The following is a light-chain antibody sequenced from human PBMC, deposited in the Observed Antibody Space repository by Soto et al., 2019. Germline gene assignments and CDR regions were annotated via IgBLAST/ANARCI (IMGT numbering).Light chain of an antibody. Sequence: SELKRPPYAYGSAGQAVTISCTGTSSDFGGYNFVSWYQQHPGKAPQLIIYEVTKRPSGVPDRFSGSKSGNTASLTISGLQAEDEADYYCCSYAGSYTPYVFGTGNKVTVL. CDR2: EVT. J-gene: IGLJ1*01. CDR3: CSYAGSYTPYV. V-gene: IGLV2-11*01. CDR1: SSDFGGYNF.